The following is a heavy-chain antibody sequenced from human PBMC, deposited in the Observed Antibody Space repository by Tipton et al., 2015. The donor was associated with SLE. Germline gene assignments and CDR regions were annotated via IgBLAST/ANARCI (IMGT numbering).Heavy chain of an antibody. J-gene: IGHJ3*02. CDR3: AKKYAPTQRASDS. V-gene: IGHV3-23*01. Sequence: SLRLSCAASGFTFSSYAMSWVRQAPGKGLEWVSAISGSGVSTYYADSVKGRFTISRDSSKNTLYLQMNSLRAEDTAVYYCAKKYAPTQRASDSWGQGTLVTVSS. CDR2: ISGSGVST. CDR1: GFTFSSYA. D-gene: IGHD2-2*01.